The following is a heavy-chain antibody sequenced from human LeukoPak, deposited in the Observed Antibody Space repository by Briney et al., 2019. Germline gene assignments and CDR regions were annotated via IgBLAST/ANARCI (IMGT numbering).Heavy chain of an antibody. J-gene: IGHJ6*02. V-gene: IGHV3-7*04. CDR3: ARDNSGYSSSWYPPYYYGMDV. Sequence: PGGSLRLSCVASGFTFSNYAMSWVRQAPGKGLEWVANIKQDGSEKYYVDSVKGRFTISRDNAKNSLYLQMNSLRAEDTAVYYCARDNSGYSSSWYPPYYYGMDVWGHGTTVTVSS. D-gene: IGHD6-13*01. CDR2: IKQDGSEK. CDR1: GFTFSNYA.